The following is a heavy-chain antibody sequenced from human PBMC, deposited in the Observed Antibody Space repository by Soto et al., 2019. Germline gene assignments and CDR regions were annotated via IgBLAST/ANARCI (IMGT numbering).Heavy chain of an antibody. D-gene: IGHD1-26*01. CDR3: ARLPLSGGDPVFYFDH. J-gene: IGHJ4*02. CDR1: GYSFSNYD. V-gene: IGHV1-3*01. Sequence: QVQLAQSGAEVKKPGASVKVSCQASGYSFSNYDIYWVRQAPGQRLEWMGWINPGNGDTSYSQKFQVRITITSDTSASTAYMELTGLTSEDTAVYCCARLPLSGGDPVFYFDHCGQGTLVTVSS. CDR2: INPGNGDT.